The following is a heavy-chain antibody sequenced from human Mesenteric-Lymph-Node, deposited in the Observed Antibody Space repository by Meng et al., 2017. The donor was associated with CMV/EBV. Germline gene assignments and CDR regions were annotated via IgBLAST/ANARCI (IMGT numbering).Heavy chain of an antibody. D-gene: IGHD1-26*01. CDR1: GFTFSSYS. Sequence: GESLKISCAASGFTFSSYSMNWVRQAPGKGLEWVSSISSSSSYIYYADSVKGRFTISRDNSKKTLYLQMNSLKTEDTAVYYCTTSGSFDYWGQGTLVTVSS. CDR3: TTSGSFDY. J-gene: IGHJ4*02. CDR2: ISSSSSYI. V-gene: IGHV3-21*03.